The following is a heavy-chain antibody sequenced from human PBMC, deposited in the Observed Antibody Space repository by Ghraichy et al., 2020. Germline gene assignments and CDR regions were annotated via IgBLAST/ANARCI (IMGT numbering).Heavy chain of an antibody. CDR3: ARGKEETHYYYMDV. J-gene: IGHJ6*03. CDR1: GGSISSYY. V-gene: IGHV4-59*01. CDR2: IYYSGST. Sequence: SETLSLTCTVSGGSISSYYWSWIRQPPGKGLEWIGYIYYSGSTNYNPSLKSRVTISVDTSKNQFSLKLSSVTAADTAVYYCARGKEETHYYYMDVWGKGTTVTVSS.